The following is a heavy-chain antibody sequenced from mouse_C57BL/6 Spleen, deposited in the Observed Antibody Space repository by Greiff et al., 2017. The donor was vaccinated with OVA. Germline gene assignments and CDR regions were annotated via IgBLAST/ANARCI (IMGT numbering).Heavy chain of an antibody. CDR2: ISYDGSN. J-gene: IGHJ4*01. CDR1: GYSITSGYY. D-gene: IGHD1-1*01. V-gene: IGHV3-6*01. Sequence: EVQLQQSGPGLVKPSQSLSLTCSVTGYSITSGYYWNWIRQFPGNKLEWMGYISYDGSNNYNPSLKNRISITRDTSKDQFFLKLNSVTTEDTATYYCARAGITTVVGAMDYWGQGTSVTVSS. CDR3: ARAGITTVVGAMDY.